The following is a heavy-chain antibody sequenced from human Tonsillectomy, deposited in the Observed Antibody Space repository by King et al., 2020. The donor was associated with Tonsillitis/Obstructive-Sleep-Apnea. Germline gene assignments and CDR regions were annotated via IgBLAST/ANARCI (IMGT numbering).Heavy chain of an antibody. Sequence: QLVQSGAEVKKPGSSVKVSCKASGVTFSSYAISWVRQAPGQGLEWMGGIIPIFGTANYAQKFQGRVTITADESTSTAYMGLSSLRSEDTAVYYCARVAGYCSSTSCYGGLDSWGQGTLVTVSS. CDR2: IIPIFGTA. CDR1: GVTFSSYA. CDR3: ARVAGYCSSTSCYGGLDS. V-gene: IGHV1-69*12. J-gene: IGHJ4*02. D-gene: IGHD2-2*01.